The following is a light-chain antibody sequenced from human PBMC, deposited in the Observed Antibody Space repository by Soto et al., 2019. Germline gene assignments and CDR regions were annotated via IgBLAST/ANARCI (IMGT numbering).Light chain of an antibody. Sequence: IQMTQSPSSLSASVGDRVIITCRASQSISNYLNWYQQKPGKAPKLLIYAASSLQSGVPSRFSGSGSGTDFTLTISSLQPEDFATYYCLQDYNYPITFGQGTRLEIK. CDR2: AAS. CDR1: QSISNY. CDR3: LQDYNYPIT. V-gene: IGKV1-6*01. J-gene: IGKJ5*01.